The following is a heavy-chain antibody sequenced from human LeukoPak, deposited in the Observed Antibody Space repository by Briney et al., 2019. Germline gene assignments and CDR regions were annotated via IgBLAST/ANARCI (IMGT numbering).Heavy chain of an antibody. J-gene: IGHJ4*02. D-gene: IGHD2-2*01. CDR3: LRTSEGDGL. Sequence: SETLSLTCTVSGGSINFYYWSWVRQPPGKGLELIAYTHYTGDTNYNPALRSRATISLHTSQNQFSLTLTSVTAEDTAVYYCLRTSEGDGLWGQGTLVTVSS. CDR1: GGSINFYY. CDR2: THYTGDT. V-gene: IGHV4-59*01.